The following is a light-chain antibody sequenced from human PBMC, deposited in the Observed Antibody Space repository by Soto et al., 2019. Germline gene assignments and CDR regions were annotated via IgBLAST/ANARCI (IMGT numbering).Light chain of an antibody. CDR3: SSYTSSYTVL. CDR1: SSDVGRYNY. V-gene: IGLV2-14*01. Sequence: QSALTQPASVSGSPGQSITISCTGTSSDVGRYNYVSWYQHHPGKVPKLMIYEVTKRPSGVSNRFSGSKSGNTASLTISGLQTEDEADYYCSSYTSSYTVLFGGGTKLTVL. J-gene: IGLJ2*01. CDR2: EVT.